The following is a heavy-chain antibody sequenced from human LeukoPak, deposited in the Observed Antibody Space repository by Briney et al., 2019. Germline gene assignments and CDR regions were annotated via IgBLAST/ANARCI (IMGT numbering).Heavy chain of an antibody. D-gene: IGHD2-2*01. J-gene: IGHJ4*02. V-gene: IGHV3-30*18. CDR2: ISYDGSNK. CDR3: VKDLMYCSSTSCSSFDY. CDR1: GFTFSSYG. Sequence: GGSLRLSCAASGFTFSSYGMHWVRQAPGKGLEWVAVISYDGSNKYYADSVKGRFTISRDNSKNTRYLQMNSLRAEDTAVYYCVKDLMYCSSTSCSSFDYWGQGTLVTVSS.